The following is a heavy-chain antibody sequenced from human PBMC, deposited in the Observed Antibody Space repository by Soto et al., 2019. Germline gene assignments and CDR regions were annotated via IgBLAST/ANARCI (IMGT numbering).Heavy chain of an antibody. CDR1: GYTFTSYG. CDR3: GGWDCFDH. J-gene: IGHJ5*02. CDR2: ISAYNGNT. Sequence: QVQLVQSGAEVKKPGASVKVSCKASGYTFTSYGISWVRQAPGQGLEWMGWISAYNGNTNYAQKRRGRVTNTMYLPTNSVYAEERSVCSDDRAVYGGGGWDCFDHWGQGTLVTVSS. V-gene: IGHV1-18*01. D-gene: IGHD2-8*02.